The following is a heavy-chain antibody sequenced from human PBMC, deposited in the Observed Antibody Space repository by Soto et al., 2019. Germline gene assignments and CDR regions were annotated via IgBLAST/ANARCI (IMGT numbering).Heavy chain of an antibody. CDR3: ARDDYGDDGDYYFDY. CDR1: GFTFSSYS. D-gene: IGHD4-17*01. V-gene: IGHV3-48*02. Sequence: GGSLRLSCAASGFTFSSYSMNWVRQAPGKGLEWVSYISSSSSTIYYADSVKGRFTISRDNAKNSLYLQMNSLRDEDTAVYYCARDDYGDDGDYYFDYWGQGTLVTVSS. J-gene: IGHJ4*02. CDR2: ISSSSSTI.